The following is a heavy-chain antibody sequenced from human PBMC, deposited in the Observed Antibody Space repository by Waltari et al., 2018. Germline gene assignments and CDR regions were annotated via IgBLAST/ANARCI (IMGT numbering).Heavy chain of an antibody. Sequence: EVQLLESGGGLVQPGGSLRLSCAASGFTFSSYAMSWVRQAPGKGREWVAASSGSGGSTYYADSVKGRFTISRDNSKNTLYLQMNSLRAEDTAVYYCANDFWSGYSAWFDPWGQGTLVTVSS. CDR3: ANDFWSGYSAWFDP. J-gene: IGHJ5*02. CDR2: SSGSGGST. CDR1: GFTFSSYA. V-gene: IGHV3-23*01. D-gene: IGHD3-3*01.